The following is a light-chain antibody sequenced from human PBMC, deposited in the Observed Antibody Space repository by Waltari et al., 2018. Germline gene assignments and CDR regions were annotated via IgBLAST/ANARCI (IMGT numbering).Light chain of an antibody. CDR3: QQYDNWPPLT. CDR2: VAA. Sequence: ELVMTQSPATLSVSPGERVTLLCRASQSVGNNVAWYQQKPGQAPRLLIYVAATRATGVPDRFSGSGSGTEFTLTVTSLQSEDFAVYYCQQYDNWPPLTFGGGTKVDLK. V-gene: IGKV3-15*01. CDR1: QSVGNN. J-gene: IGKJ4*01.